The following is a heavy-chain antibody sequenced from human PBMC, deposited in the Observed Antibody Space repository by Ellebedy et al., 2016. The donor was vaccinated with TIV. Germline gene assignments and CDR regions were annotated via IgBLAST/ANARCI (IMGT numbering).Heavy chain of an antibody. CDR1: GFTFSNYW. CDR3: ATTLNYGGNCFFDN. D-gene: IGHD4-23*01. J-gene: IGHJ4*02. Sequence: GESLKISCGASGFTFSNYWMNWVRQAPGKGLEWVANIKQDGSEKYYVDSVKGRFIISRDNAKNSVYLQMNTLRAEDTAVYYCATTLNYGGNCFFDNWGQGTLVTVSS. V-gene: IGHV3-7*01. CDR2: IKQDGSEK.